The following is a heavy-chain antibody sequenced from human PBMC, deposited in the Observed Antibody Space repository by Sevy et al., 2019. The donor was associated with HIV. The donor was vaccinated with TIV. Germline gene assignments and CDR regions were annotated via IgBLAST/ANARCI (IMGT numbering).Heavy chain of an antibody. CDR1: GFPFSNFA. Sequence: GGSLRLSCAASGFPFSNFAMSWVRQAPGKGLEWVSTLIGGGSRKYYADSVTGRFIISRDNSRNTLYLQMKSLRAEDTAIYYCAKRRVQSGLSGGGANYGMDVCGRGTTVTVSS. V-gene: IGHV3-23*01. D-gene: IGHD2-8*02. CDR3: AKRRVQSGLSGGGANYGMDV. CDR2: LIGGGSRK. J-gene: IGHJ6*02.